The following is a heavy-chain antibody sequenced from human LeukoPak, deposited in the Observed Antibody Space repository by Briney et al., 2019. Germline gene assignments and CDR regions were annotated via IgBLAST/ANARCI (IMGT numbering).Heavy chain of an antibody. CDR3: ARVGGYCSSTSCYPHYYYMDV. Sequence: ASVKVSCTASGYTFTGYYMHWVRQAPGQGLEWMGWINPNSGGTNYAQKFQGRVTMTRDTSISTAYMELSRLRSDDPAVYYCARVGGYCSSTSCYPHYYYMDVWGKGTTVTISS. CDR2: INPNSGGT. CDR1: GYTFTGYY. J-gene: IGHJ6*03. D-gene: IGHD2-2*01. V-gene: IGHV1-2*02.